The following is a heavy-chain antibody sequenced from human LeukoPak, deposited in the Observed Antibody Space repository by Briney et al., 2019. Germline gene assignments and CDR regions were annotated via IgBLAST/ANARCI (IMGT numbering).Heavy chain of an antibody. CDR1: GGSISSYY. Sequence: SETLSLTCTVSGGSISSYYWSWIRQPPGKGLEWIGYIYYSGSTNYNPSLKSRVTISVDMSKNQFSLKLTSVTAADTAVYYCATKGPRRGYFDYWGQGTLVAVSS. J-gene: IGHJ4*02. CDR3: ATKGPRRGYFDY. CDR2: IYYSGST. V-gene: IGHV4-59*01.